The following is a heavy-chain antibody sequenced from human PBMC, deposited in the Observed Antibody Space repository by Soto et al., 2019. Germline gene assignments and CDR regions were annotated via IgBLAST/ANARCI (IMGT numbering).Heavy chain of an antibody. Sequence: GGSLRLSCAASGFNFSNHWMHWVRQRPAEGLVWVSRITSDGKSKAYAESVKGRFTISRDNAKNTLYLQMNGLTAEDTAVYYCARESGDWPLNWFDPWGQGTLVTVSS. CDR3: ARESGDWPLNWFDP. V-gene: IGHV3-74*01. CDR1: GFNFSNHW. CDR2: ITSDGKSK. J-gene: IGHJ5*02. D-gene: IGHD2-21*02.